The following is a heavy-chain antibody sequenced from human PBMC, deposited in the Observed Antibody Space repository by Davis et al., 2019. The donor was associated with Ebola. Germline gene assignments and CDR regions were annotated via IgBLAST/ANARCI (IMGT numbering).Heavy chain of an antibody. CDR1: GFTFRDYY. J-gene: IGHJ4*02. V-gene: IGHV3-11*04. D-gene: IGHD4-11*01. Sequence: GESLKISCAASGFTFRDYYMSWIRQAPGKGLEWLSYISGSSGTIYYADSVKGRFTISRDNAKNSLYLQMNSLRAEDTAVYYCARDIPFSSYDYWGQGTLVTVSS. CDR2: ISGSSGTI. CDR3: ARDIPFSSYDY.